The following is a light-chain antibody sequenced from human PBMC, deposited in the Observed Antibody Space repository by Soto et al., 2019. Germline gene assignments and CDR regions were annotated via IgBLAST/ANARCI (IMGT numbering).Light chain of an antibody. CDR3: QVWNSSSDPVV. Sequence: SYELTQPPSVSVAPGKTARITCGGNNLGSKSVHWYQQKPGQAPVLVIYYDSDRPSGIPERFSGSNSGNTATLTISRVEAGDEADYYCQVWNSSSDPVVFGVGNMLTVL. CDR1: NLGSKS. V-gene: IGLV3-21*04. J-gene: IGLJ2*01. CDR2: YDS.